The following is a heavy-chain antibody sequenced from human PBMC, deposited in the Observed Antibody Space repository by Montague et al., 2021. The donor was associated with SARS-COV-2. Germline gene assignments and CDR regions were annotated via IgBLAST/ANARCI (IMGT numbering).Heavy chain of an antibody. CDR3: ARGGRGSRYHLLSGTWFDP. CDR2: INHSGTT. V-gene: IGHV4-34*01. D-gene: IGHD2-2*01. CDR1: GGSFSGYY. J-gene: IGHJ5*02. Sequence: SETLSLTCAVYGGSFSGYYWSWIRQSPGKGLEWIGEINHSGTTNYNPSLKSRVITSADTSKNQFSLKTSSVTAADTAVYYCARGGRGSRYHLLSGTWFDPWGQGTLVTVSS.